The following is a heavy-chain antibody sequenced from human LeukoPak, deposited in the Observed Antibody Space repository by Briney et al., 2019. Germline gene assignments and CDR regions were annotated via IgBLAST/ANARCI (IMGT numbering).Heavy chain of an antibody. J-gene: IGHJ2*01. CDR2: IYYSGST. V-gene: IGHV4-59*01. Sequence: SETLSLTCTVSGGTISSYYWSWIRQPPGKGLEWIGYIYYSGSTNYNPSLKSRVTISVDTSKNQFSLKLSSVTAAGTAVYYCARGPTVTTGYWYFDLWGRGTLVSVSS. CDR1: GGTISSYY. D-gene: IGHD4-17*01. CDR3: ARGPTVTTGYWYFDL.